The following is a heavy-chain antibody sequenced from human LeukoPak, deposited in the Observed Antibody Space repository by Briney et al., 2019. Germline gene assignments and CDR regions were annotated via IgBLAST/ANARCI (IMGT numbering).Heavy chain of an antibody. D-gene: IGHD1-26*01. CDR3: ADLGATL. CDR2: IRNKANAYTT. Sequence: PGGSLRLSCGPCGFTLRDRYMLELRQAPGKGLEWVGHIRNKANAYTTYYAASVKGRFTISRDDSKNSLYLQMNSLKTEDTAVYYCADLGATLWGQGTLVNVSS. J-gene: IGHJ4*02. CDR1: GFTLRDRY. V-gene: IGHV3-72*01.